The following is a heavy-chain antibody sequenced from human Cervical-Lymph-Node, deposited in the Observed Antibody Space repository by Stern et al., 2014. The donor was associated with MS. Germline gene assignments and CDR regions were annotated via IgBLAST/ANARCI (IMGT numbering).Heavy chain of an antibody. Sequence: VQLVESGGGLVKPGGSLRLSCAASGFTFSNYNMHWVRQAPGKGLEWVSSISHIGDYIYYADSVKGRLSISRDNAKNSLYLQMESLRVEDTAVYYCARNLNAFDIWGKGTLVTVSS. CDR3: ARNLNAFDI. J-gene: IGHJ3*02. V-gene: IGHV3-21*06. CDR1: GFTFSNYN. CDR2: ISHIGDYI.